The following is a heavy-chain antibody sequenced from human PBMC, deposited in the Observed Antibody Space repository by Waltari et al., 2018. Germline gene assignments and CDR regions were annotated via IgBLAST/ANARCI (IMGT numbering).Heavy chain of an antibody. Sequence: QVQLVQSGAEVKKPGASVKVSCKVSGNTLTELSMHWVRQAPGKGLEWMGGLDPEDGETIYAQAFQGRVTVTEDTSTDTAYMEVSSLRSEDTAVYYCATSPIALFGTLYWGQGTLVTVSS. CDR1: GNTLTELS. V-gene: IGHV1-24*01. CDR3: ATSPIALFGTLY. CDR2: LDPEDGET. J-gene: IGHJ4*02. D-gene: IGHD6-13*01.